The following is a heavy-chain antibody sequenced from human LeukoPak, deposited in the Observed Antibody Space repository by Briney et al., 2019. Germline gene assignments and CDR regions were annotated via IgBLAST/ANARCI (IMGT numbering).Heavy chain of an antibody. Sequence: PSETLSLTCAVYGGSFSGYYWSWIRQPPGKGLEWIGEINHSGSTNYNPSLKSRVTISVDTSKNRFSLKLSSVTAADTAVYYCARTVVVPAATPPAYYYYGMDVWGQGTTVTVSS. J-gene: IGHJ6*02. D-gene: IGHD2-2*01. CDR1: GGSFSGYY. CDR3: ARTVVVPAATPPAYYYYGMDV. V-gene: IGHV4-34*01. CDR2: INHSGST.